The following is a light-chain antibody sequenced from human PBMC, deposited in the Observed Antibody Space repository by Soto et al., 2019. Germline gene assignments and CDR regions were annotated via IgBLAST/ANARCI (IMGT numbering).Light chain of an antibody. J-gene: IGKJ1*01. CDR3: HQRQSWPRT. CDR1: QYVGTR. Sequence: EIVLTQSPATLSSSPGETATLSCRASQYVGTRLGWYQHKPGQAPRLLIYYTSNRATGIPARFSGSGSGTDFTLTISSLAPEDFAIYYCHQRQSWPRTFGQGTKVEIK. CDR2: YTS. V-gene: IGKV3-11*01.